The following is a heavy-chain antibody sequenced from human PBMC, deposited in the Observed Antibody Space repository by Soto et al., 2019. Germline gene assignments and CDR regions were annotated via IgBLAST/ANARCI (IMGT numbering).Heavy chain of an antibody. V-gene: IGHV1-18*01. CDR3: ARENDPYGFDL. CDR1: GYSFDSYA. CDR2: IGSGDT. Sequence: QVQLVQSGATQEKPGASVKVSCEAFGYSFDSYAYSWVRQAPGQGLERMGRIGSGDTNYAQKLQGRVTMTTDTSTNTAYIELRSLRSDDTALYYCARENDPYGFDLWGQGTMVTVSS. J-gene: IGHJ3*01.